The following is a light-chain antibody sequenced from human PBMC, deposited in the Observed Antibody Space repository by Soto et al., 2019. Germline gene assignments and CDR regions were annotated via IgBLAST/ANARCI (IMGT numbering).Light chain of an antibody. J-gene: IGLJ2*01. CDR2: EVS. CDR1: SSDVGGYTY. V-gene: IGLV2-8*01. CDR3: SSYAGNKNVV. Sequence: QSVLTQPPSASGSPGQSVTISCTGTSSDVGGYTYVSWYQQHPGKAPKLIIYEVSERPSGVPDRFSGSESGNTASLAVSGLQAADEADYYCSSYAGNKNVVFGGGTKVTVL.